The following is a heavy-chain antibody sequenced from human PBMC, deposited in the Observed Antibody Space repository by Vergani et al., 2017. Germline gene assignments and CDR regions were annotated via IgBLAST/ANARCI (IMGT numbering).Heavy chain of an antibody. J-gene: IGHJ4*02. D-gene: IGHD3-22*01. Sequence: QVSLVESGGGVVQPGRSLTLTCSASGFGFKNFAMHWVRQAPGKGLEWVATISKDGTHDYYEPSVRGRFAVSRDNFKNTMYLQMDRLTTDDTAVYFCARDGTDLFVSSRYYSHFLYYWGQGILVTVSS. CDR2: ISKDGTHD. CDR1: GFGFKNFA. CDR3: ARDGTDLFVSSRYYSHFLYY. V-gene: IGHV3-30*03.